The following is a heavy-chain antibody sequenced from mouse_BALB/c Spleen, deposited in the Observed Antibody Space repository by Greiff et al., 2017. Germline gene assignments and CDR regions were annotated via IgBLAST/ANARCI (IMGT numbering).Heavy chain of an antibody. V-gene: IGHV14-4*02. CDR2: IDPENGDT. CDR3: NAGARYFDV. J-gene: IGHJ1*01. Sequence: DVKLVESGAELVRSGASVKLSCTASGFNIKDYYMHWVKQRPEQGLEWIGWIDPENGDTEYAPKFQGKATMTADTSSNTAYLQLSSLTSEDTAVYYCNAGARYFDVWGAGTTVTVSS. CDR1: GFNIKDYY.